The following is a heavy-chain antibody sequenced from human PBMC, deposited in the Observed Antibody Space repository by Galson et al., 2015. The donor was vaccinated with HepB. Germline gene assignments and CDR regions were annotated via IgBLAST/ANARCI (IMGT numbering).Heavy chain of an antibody. CDR1: GYRFTTYW. Sequence: QSGAEVKKPGESLKISCKTSGYRFTTYWIGWVRQMPGKGLEWMGNIYPGDSDTRYSPSFQGQVTISADKSISTAYLQWSSLKASDTATYYCARRFDSSGYARHAFDIGGQGTMGTVAS. CDR2: IYPGDSDT. J-gene: IGHJ3*02. CDR3: ARRFDSSGYARHAFDI. V-gene: IGHV5-51*01. D-gene: IGHD3-22*01.